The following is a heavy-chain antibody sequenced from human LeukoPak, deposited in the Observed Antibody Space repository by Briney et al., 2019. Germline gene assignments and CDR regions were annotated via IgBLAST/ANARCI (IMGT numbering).Heavy chain of an antibody. CDR3: ARTRSSGGLYYFDY. Sequence: GGSLRLSWAASGFTFSSYWMSWVRQAPGKGLEWVANIKQDGSEKYYVDSVKGRFTISRDNAKNSLYLQMNSLRAEDTAVYYCARTRSSGGLYYFDYWGQGTLVTVSS. V-gene: IGHV3-7*01. J-gene: IGHJ4*02. CDR2: IKQDGSEK. CDR1: GFTFSSYW. D-gene: IGHD6-6*01.